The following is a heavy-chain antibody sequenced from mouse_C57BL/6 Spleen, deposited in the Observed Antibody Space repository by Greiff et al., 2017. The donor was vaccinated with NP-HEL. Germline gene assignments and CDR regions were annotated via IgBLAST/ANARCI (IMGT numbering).Heavy chain of an antibody. J-gene: IGHJ2*01. D-gene: IGHD2-5*01. Sequence: EVQGVESGGGLVKPGGSLKLSCAASGFTFSDYGMHWVRQAPAKGLEWVAYISSGSSTIYYADTVKGRFTIAKDNAKNTLFLQMTRLRSEDTAMYYCARYYSNYHYYWGKSTTLTVSS. V-gene: IGHV5-17*01. CDR3: ARYYSNYHYY. CDR1: GFTFSDYG. CDR2: ISSGSSTI.